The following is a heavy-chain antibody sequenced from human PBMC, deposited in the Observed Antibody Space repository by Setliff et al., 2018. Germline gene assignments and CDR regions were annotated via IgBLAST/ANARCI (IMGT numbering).Heavy chain of an antibody. CDR3: ARDVTGTYNGRLEY. Sequence: ASVKASCKASGYRFTDYYVHWVRQAPGQGPEWMGWINPGIDTATYAQKFQGRVTMTRDTSAKIVFMELNGLRSDDTAVYYCARDVTGTYNGRLEYWGLGTLVTVSS. CDR2: INPGIDTA. CDR1: GYRFTDYY. V-gene: IGHV1-2*02. D-gene: IGHD1-1*01. J-gene: IGHJ4*02.